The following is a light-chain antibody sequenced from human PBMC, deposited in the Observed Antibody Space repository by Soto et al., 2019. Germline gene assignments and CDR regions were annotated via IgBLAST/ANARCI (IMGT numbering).Light chain of an antibody. Sequence: QSALTQPASVSGSPGQSITFSCTGTSSDVGGYNLVSWYQHHPGKAPKLMIYEVTNRPSGVSNRFSGSKSGNTASLTISGLQAEDEADYDCTSYTGSGTLVVFGGGTKVT. CDR1: SSDVGGYNL. CDR3: TSYTGSGTLVV. CDR2: EVT. J-gene: IGLJ2*01. V-gene: IGLV2-14*01.